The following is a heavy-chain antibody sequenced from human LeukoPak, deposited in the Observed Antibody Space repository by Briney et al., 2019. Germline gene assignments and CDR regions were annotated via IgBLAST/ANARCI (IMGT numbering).Heavy chain of an antibody. CDR3: ARGRSYEYGDYDY. CDR1: GGAFSGYY. J-gene: IGHJ4*02. D-gene: IGHD3-16*01. V-gene: IGHV4-34*01. Sequence: PSETLSLTCAVYGGAFSGYYWSWVRQPPGKGVEWVGEIDPNGTTNYNPSLKSRVIVSVDTSKNQFSLNLNSVTAADTALYYCARGRSYEYGDYDYWGQGTLVTVSS. CDR2: IDPNGTT.